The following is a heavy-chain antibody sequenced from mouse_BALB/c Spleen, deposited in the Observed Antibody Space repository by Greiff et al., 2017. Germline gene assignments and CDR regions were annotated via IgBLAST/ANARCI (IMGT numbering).Heavy chain of an antibody. CDR1: GFTFSSFG. CDR3: ARGYYGSRGYFDY. V-gene: IGHV5-17*02. J-gene: IGHJ2*01. D-gene: IGHD1-1*01. Sequence: EVQRVESGGGLVKPGGSLKLSCAASGFTFSSFGMHWVRQAPEKGLEWVAYISSGSSTIYYADTVKGRFTISRDNPKNTLFLQMTSLRSEDTAMYYCARGYYGSRGYFDYWGQGTTLTVSS. CDR2: ISSGSSTI.